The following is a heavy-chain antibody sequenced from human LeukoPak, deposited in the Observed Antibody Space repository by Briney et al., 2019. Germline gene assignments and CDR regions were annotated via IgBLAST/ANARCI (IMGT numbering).Heavy chain of an antibody. CDR2: IWYDGSNK. J-gene: IGHJ4*02. V-gene: IGHV3-33*08. CDR3: ARDPKYYYDSSGYPDYFDY. CDR1: GFTFNNYW. Sequence: GGSLRLSCAASGFTFNNYWMSWVRQAPGKGLEWVAVIWYDGSNKYYADSVKGRFTISRDNSKNTLYLQMNSLRAEDTAVYYCARDPKYYYDSSGYPDYFDYWGQGTLVTVSS. D-gene: IGHD3-22*01.